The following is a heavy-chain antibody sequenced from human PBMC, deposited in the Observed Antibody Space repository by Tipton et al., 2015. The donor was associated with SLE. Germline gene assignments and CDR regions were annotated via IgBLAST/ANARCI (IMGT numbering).Heavy chain of an antibody. J-gene: IGHJ4*02. CDR2: INHSGST. D-gene: IGHD6-13*01. Sequence: TLSLTCAVYGGSFSGCYWSWIRQPPGKGLEWIGEINHSGSTNYNPSLKSRVTISVDTSKNQFSLKLSSVTAADTAVYYCATALAAAGPFDYWGQGTLVTVSS. CDR3: ATALAAAGPFDY. CDR1: GGSFSGCY. V-gene: IGHV4-34*01.